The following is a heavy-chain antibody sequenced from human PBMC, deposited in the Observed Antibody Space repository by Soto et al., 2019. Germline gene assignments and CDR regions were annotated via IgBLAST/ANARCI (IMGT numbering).Heavy chain of an antibody. CDR2: ISYDGSNK. D-gene: IGHD4-17*01. CDR3: AKDRTPTTVTPRVYFDY. V-gene: IGHV3-30*18. CDR1: GFTFSSYG. J-gene: IGHJ4*02. Sequence: GGSLRLSCAASGFTFSSYGMHWVRQAPGKGLEWVAVISYDGSNKYYADSVKGRFTISRDNSKNTLYLQMNSLRAEDTAVYYCAKDRTPTTVTPRVYFDYWGQGTLVTVSS.